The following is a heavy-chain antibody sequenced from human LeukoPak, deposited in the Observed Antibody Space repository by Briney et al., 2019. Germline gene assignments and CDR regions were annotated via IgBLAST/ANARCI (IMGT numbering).Heavy chain of an antibody. J-gene: IGHJ5*02. CDR3: ARDLLQWQTNNWLAP. D-gene: IGHD6-19*01. V-gene: IGHV1-18*01. CDR1: GYRFTNYG. Sequence: ASVKVSCKTSGYRFTNYGVNWVRQAPGQGLEWMGWTSAYNGDTKYGQKFQGRLTMTTDTSTSTAYMDVRSLRSEDTAVHYCARDLLQWQTNNWLAPWGQGTLVTVSS. CDR2: TSAYNGDT.